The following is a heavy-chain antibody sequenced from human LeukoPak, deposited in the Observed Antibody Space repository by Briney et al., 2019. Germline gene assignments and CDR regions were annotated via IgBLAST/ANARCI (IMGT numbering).Heavy chain of an antibody. CDR2: INPNSGGT. CDR1: GYTFTGYY. J-gene: IGHJ4*02. CDR3: ARVQGYCSDGRCLF. Sequence: ASVKVSCKASGYTFTGYYMHWVRQAPGQGLEWMGWINPNSGGTNYAQKFQGRVTMTRDTSISTAYMELSRLRSDDTAVYYCARVQGYCSDGRCLFWGQGTLVTVSS. D-gene: IGHD2-15*01. V-gene: IGHV1-2*02.